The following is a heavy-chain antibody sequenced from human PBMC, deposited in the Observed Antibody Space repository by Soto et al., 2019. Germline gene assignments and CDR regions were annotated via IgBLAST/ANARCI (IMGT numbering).Heavy chain of an antibody. J-gene: IGHJ4*02. Sequence: EVQLLESGGGWVQPGESLRLSCAASGFTFSSYAMSLVLQAPGKGLEWVSFISGSDDSTYYADSVKGRFTISRDNSKNTLYLQMNSLRADDTAVYYCAQRRREYTFDYWCQGTLVTVSS. D-gene: IGHD1-1*01. V-gene: IGHV3-23*01. CDR3: AQRRREYTFDY. CDR1: GFTFSSYA. CDR2: ISGSDDST.